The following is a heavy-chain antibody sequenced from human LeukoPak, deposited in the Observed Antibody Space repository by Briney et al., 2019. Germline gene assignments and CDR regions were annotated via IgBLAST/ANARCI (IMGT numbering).Heavy chain of an antibody. J-gene: IGHJ4*02. D-gene: IGHD3-9*01. CDR2: ISGSGGST. Sequence: SGGSLRLSCAASGFTFSSYAMSWVRQAPGKGLEWVSAISGSGGSTYYADSVKGRFTISRDNSKNTLYLQMNSLRAEDTAVYYCAKDRSAPRRLVITPFDYWGQGTLVTVSS. CDR3: AKDRSAPRRLVITPFDY. CDR1: GFTFSSYA. V-gene: IGHV3-23*01.